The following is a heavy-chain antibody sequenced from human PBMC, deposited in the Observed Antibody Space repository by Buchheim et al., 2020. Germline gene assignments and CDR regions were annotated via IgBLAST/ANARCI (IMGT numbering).Heavy chain of an antibody. V-gene: IGHV3-30*18. CDR2: ISYDGSNK. CDR3: AKDISYYYGSGSIDY. J-gene: IGHJ4*02. CDR1: GFTFSSYG. D-gene: IGHD3-10*01. Sequence: QVQLVESGGGVVQPGRSLRLSCAASGFTFSSYGMHWVRQAPGKGLEWVAVISYDGSNKYYADSGKGRFTISRDNSKKMLYLQMNSLRAEDTAVYYCAKDISYYYGSGSIDYWGQGTL.